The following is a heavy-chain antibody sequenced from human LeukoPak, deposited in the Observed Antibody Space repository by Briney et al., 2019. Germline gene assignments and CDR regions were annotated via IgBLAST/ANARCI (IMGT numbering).Heavy chain of an antibody. D-gene: IGHD3-10*01. CDR3: ARHLYFYGSGSRYFDF. J-gene: IGHJ4*02. Sequence: SETLSLTCTVSGDSISSRNIYWGWIRQAAGKGLEWIGTVYHSGSTYYNPSLETRVIISADTSKNQLSLGLSSVTAADTALYYCARHLYFYGSGSRYFDFWGQGSLVTVSS. V-gene: IGHV4-39*01. CDR2: VYHSGST. CDR1: GDSISSRNIY.